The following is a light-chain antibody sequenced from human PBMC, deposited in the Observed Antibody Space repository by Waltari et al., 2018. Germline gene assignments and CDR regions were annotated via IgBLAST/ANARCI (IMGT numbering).Light chain of an antibody. J-gene: IGKJ1*01. Sequence: DIQMTQSPSTLSASVGQRATLTCRASQNIDRWLAWYQQKPGKAPKLLIYKTSSLESGVASRFSGSGYGTEFTLTISSLQPDDFATYYCQEYRTYRTFGQGTKVEIK. CDR3: QEYRTYRT. CDR1: QNIDRW. CDR2: KTS. V-gene: IGKV1-5*03.